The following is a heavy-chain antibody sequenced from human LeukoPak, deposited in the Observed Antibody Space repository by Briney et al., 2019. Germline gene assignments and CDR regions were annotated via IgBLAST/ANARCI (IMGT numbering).Heavy chain of an antibody. CDR2: IYYSGST. Sequence: SETLSLTCTVSGGSISSYYWSWIRQPPGKGLEWIGYIYYSGSTNYNPSLKSRVTISVDTSKNQFSLKLSSVTAADTAVYYCARHCSSSHSPSFDYWGQGTLVTVSS. D-gene: IGHD6-6*01. CDR1: GGSISSYY. J-gene: IGHJ4*02. V-gene: IGHV4-59*08. CDR3: ARHCSSSHSPSFDY.